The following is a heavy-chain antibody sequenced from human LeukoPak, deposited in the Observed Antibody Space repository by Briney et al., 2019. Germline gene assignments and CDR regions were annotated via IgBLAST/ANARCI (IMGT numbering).Heavy chain of an antibody. D-gene: IGHD3-16*02. CDR1: GYTFTSYG. CDR2: ISAYNGNT. CDR3: AKDLWGSYRYASPGNAFDI. Sequence: ASVKVSCKATGYTFTSYGISWVRQAPGQGLEWMGWISAYNGNTNYAQKLQGRVTMTTDTSTSTAYMELRSLRSDDTAVYYCAKDLWGSYRYASPGNAFDIWGQGTMVTVSS. J-gene: IGHJ3*02. V-gene: IGHV1-18*01.